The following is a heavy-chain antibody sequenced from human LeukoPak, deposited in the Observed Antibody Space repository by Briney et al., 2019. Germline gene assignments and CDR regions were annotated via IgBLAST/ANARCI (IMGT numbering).Heavy chain of an antibody. J-gene: IGHJ4*02. CDR2: ISGSGGNT. CDR1: GFTFSSYA. CDR3: AKRTSGSSWYSSDY. D-gene: IGHD6-13*01. Sequence: GGSLRLSCAASGFTFSSYAMSWVRQAPGKGLDWVSAISGSGGNTYYADSVKGRFTISRDNSKNTLYLQMNSLRAEDTAVYYCAKRTSGSSWYSSDYWGQGTLVTVSS. V-gene: IGHV3-23*01.